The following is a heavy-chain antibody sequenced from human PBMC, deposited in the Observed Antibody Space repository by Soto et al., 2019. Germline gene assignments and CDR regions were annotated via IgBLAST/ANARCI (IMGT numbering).Heavy chain of an antibody. V-gene: IGHV1-2*02. CDR2: INPKSGGT. J-gene: IGHJ3*02. Sequence: EASVKVSCKASGYTFSGYYIHWVRQAPGQGLEWMGWINPKSGGTKYTQKLQGRVTMTRDTSINTAYMDLSRLTSDDTAVYYCAREYTGYSAFDIWGQGTMVTVSS. CDR1: GYTFSGYY. CDR3: AREYTGYSAFDI. D-gene: IGHD3-9*01.